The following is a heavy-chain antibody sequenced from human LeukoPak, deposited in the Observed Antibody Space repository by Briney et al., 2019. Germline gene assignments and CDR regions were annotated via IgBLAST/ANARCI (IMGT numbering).Heavy chain of an antibody. CDR2: IYTSGST. Sequence: SETLSLTCTVSGGSISSYYWSWIRQPPGKGLEWIGYIYTSGSTNYNHSLKSRVTISVDTSKNQFSLKLSSVTAADTAVYYCARSDYYGSGNYAFDIWGQGTMVTVSS. CDR1: GGSISSYY. V-gene: IGHV4-4*09. J-gene: IGHJ3*02. D-gene: IGHD3-10*01. CDR3: ARSDYYGSGNYAFDI.